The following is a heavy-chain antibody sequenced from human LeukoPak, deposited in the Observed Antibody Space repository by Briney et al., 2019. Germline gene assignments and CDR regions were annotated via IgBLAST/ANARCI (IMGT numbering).Heavy chain of an antibody. J-gene: IGHJ5*02. CDR1: GYTFTSYG. Sequence: GASVKVSCKASGYTFTSYGISWVQQAPGQGLERMGWISAYNGNTNYAQKLQGRVTMTTDTSTSTAYMELRSLRSDDTAVYYCYGYCSSTSCSSWFDPWGQGTLVTVSS. CDR3: YGYCSSTSCSSWFDP. D-gene: IGHD2-2*03. V-gene: IGHV1-18*04. CDR2: ISAYNGNT.